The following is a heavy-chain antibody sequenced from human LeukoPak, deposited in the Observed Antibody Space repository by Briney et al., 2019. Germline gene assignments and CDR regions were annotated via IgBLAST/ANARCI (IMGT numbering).Heavy chain of an antibody. J-gene: IGHJ4*02. CDR2: IRYDGSNK. CDR3: AKGEHYYDSSGYATPDY. D-gene: IGHD3-22*01. Sequence: GGSLRLSCAASGFTFSSYGIHWVRQAPGKGLEWVAFIRYDGSNKYYADSVKGRFTISRDNSKITLYLQMNSLRAEGTAVYYCAKGEHYYDSSGYATPDYWGQGTLVTVSS. V-gene: IGHV3-30*02. CDR1: GFTFSSYG.